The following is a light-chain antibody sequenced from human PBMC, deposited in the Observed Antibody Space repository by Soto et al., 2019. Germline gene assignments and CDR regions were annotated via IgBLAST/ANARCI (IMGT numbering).Light chain of an antibody. CDR1: QDINNF. CDR3: QKYSSAPFIT. V-gene: IGKV1-27*01. J-gene: IGKJ3*01. CDR2: AAS. Sequence: DIQMTQSPSSLSASVGDRVTITCRASQDINNFLAWFQQKPGRVPKLLIYAASTLQSGVPSRFSGSGSGTDFTLTISSLQPEDVGTYYCQKYSSAPFITLGPGTKVDLK.